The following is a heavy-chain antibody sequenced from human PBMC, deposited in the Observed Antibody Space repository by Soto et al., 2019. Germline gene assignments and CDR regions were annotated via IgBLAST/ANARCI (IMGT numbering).Heavy chain of an antibody. V-gene: IGHV3-21*01. CDR2: ISSSSSYI. Sequence: GGSLRSSFAASGFTFRSYSMNWVRQAPGKVLELVSSISSSSSYIYYAYSVKGRFTISRDNDKNSLYLQMNSLRAEDTAVYYCPMDFSSPRCYTLCYYGMKVWGQGTTVNVSS. J-gene: IGHJ6*02. D-gene: IGHD2-2*02. CDR3: PMDFSSPRCYTLCYYGMKV. CDR1: GFTFRSYS.